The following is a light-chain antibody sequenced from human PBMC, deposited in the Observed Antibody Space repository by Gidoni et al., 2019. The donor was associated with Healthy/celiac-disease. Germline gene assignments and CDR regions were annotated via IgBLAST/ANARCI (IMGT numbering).Light chain of an antibody. CDR3: QSYDRSLSVV. J-gene: IGLJ2*01. V-gene: IGLV1-40*01. CDR1: SSTIGAGYD. CDR2: GNN. Sequence: QSVLTQPPSVSGAPGQRVTISCTGSSSTIGAGYDVHWYQHLPGTAPKLLIYGNNNRPSGVPDRFSGSKSGTSASLAITGLQAEDEADYYCQSYDRSLSVVFGGGTKLTV.